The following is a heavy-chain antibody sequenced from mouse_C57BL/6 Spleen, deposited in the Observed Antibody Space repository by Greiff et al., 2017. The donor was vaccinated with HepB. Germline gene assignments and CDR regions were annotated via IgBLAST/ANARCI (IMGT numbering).Heavy chain of an antibody. CDR1: GYTFTDYN. Sequence: VQLKESGPELVKPGASVKMSCKASGYTFTDYNMHWVKQSHGKSLEWIGYINPNNGGTSYNQKFKGKATLTVNKSSSTAYMELRSLTSEDSAVYYCARPAYYYFDYWGQGTTLTVSS. CDR2: INPNNGGT. CDR3: ARPAYYYFDY. D-gene: IGHD1-1*01. J-gene: IGHJ2*01. V-gene: IGHV1-22*01.